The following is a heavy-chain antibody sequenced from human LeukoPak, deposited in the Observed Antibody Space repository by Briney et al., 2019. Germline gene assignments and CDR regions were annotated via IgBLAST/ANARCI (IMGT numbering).Heavy chain of an antibody. Sequence: ASVKVSCKASGYTFTGYYIHWVRQAPGQGLEWMGRINPNSGGTNYAQKFQGRVTMTRDTSISTAYMELSRLRSDDTAVYYCARDYYDSSGYYEGVYWGQGTLVTVSS. CDR2: INPNSGGT. J-gene: IGHJ4*02. D-gene: IGHD3-22*01. V-gene: IGHV1-2*06. CDR3: ARDYYDSSGYYEGVY. CDR1: GYTFTGYY.